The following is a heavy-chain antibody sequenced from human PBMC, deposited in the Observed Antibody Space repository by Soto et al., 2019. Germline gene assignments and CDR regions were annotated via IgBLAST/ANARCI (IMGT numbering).Heavy chain of an antibody. V-gene: IGHV4-30-2*01. CDR1: GGSISSGGYS. CDR3: ARTKAQSSGYYEYYFDY. D-gene: IGHD3-22*01. Sequence: TLSLTCAVSGGSISSGGYSWSWIRQPPGKGLEWIGYIYHSGSTYYNPSLKSRVTISVDRSKNQFSLKLSSVTAADTAVYYCARTKAQSSGYYEYYFDYWGQGTLVTVSS. CDR2: IYHSGST. J-gene: IGHJ4*02.